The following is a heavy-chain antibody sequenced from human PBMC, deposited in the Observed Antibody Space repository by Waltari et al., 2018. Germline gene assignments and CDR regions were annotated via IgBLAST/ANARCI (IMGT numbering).Heavy chain of an antibody. V-gene: IGHV3-53*04. Sequence: EVNLGESGGGLVQPGGSLSLSCAASVFPVEATYMTLVRQAPGNVLEWVSVIYSGITTYYPDSAKNRFIISRHKSKNTRCLQKNSLRVEETAVYYCARGHGTGGSCHSGDNFDRWGQGTLVTVSS. D-gene: IGHD2-15*01. CDR3: ARGHGTGGSCHSGDNFDR. J-gene: IGHJ4*02. CDR1: VFPVEATY. CDR2: IYSGITT.